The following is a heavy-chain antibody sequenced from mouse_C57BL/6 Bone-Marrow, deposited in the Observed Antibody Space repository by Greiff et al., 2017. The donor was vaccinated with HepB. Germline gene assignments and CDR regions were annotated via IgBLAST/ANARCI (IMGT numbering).Heavy chain of an antibody. D-gene: IGHD1-1*01. CDR2: INPSSGYT. J-gene: IGHJ3*01. V-gene: IGHV1-7*01. CDR1: GYTFTSYW. CDR3: ARWDYYGIPYAY. Sequence: VKLVESGAELAKPGASVKLSCKASGYTFTSYWMHWVKQRPGQGLEWIGYINPSSGYTKYNQKFKDKATLPADKSSSTAYMQLSSLTYDDSAVYYCARWDYYGIPYAYWGQGTRVTVSA.